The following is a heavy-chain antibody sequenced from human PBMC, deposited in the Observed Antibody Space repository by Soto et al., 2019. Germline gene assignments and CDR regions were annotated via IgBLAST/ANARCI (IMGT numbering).Heavy chain of an antibody. CDR2: INHSGST. Sequence: SETLSLTCAVYGGSFSGYYWSWIRQPPGKGLEWIGEINHSGSTNYNPSLKSRVTISVDTSKNQFSLKLSSVTAADTAVYYCARGWGYCSSTSCYVNWFDPWGQGTLVTVSS. V-gene: IGHV4-34*01. CDR1: GGSFSGYY. J-gene: IGHJ5*02. CDR3: ARGWGYCSSTSCYVNWFDP. D-gene: IGHD2-2*01.